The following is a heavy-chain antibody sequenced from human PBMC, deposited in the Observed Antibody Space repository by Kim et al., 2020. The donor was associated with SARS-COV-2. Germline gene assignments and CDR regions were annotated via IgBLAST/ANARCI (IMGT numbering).Heavy chain of an antibody. V-gene: IGHV1-3*01. Sequence: ASVKVSCKASGYTFTSYAMHWVRQAPGQRLEWMGWINAGNGNTKYSQKFQGRVTITRDTSASTAYMELSSLRSEDTAVYYCARATMVRGVIIIMEFSSAFDIWGQGTMVTVSS. CDR1: GYTFTSYA. D-gene: IGHD3-10*01. J-gene: IGHJ3*02. CDR3: ARATMVRGVIIIMEFSSAFDI. CDR2: INAGNGNT.